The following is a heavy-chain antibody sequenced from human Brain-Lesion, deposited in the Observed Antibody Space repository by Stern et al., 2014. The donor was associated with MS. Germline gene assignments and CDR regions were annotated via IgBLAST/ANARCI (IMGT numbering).Heavy chain of an antibody. Sequence: VQLVESGGGVVQPGRPLRLSWVASGFTFGSCAMHWVRQAPGKGLEWEAGVSYDGSNKYYADSVKGRFTISRDNSQNTLYMQMSSLRPEDTAVYYCAKDRQYLTYFFDHWGQGSLVTVSS. CDR3: AKDRQYLTYFFDH. V-gene: IGHV3-30*18. D-gene: IGHD2/OR15-2a*01. CDR2: VSYDGSNK. J-gene: IGHJ5*02. CDR1: GFTFGSCA.